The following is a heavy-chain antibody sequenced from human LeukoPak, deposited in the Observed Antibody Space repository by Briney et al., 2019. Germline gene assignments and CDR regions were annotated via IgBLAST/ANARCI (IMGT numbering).Heavy chain of an antibody. CDR2: INQDGSAK. J-gene: IGHJ4*02. V-gene: IGHV3-7*05. D-gene: IGHD5-12*01. CDR3: ARDSGYNAFDY. CDR1: GFLFSNSW. Sequence: GGSLRLSRAHSGFLFSNSWMAWVRQAPGGGLEWLANINQDGSAKTCVDSVKGRFTISRDNAKNSLYLQMNSLRAEDTAMYYCARDSGYNAFDYWGQGTLVTVSS.